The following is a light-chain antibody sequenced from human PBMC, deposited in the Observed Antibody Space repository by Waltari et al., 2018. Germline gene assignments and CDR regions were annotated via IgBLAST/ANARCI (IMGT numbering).Light chain of an antibody. J-gene: IGLJ3*02. CDR3: CSYAGNYIWV. Sequence: QSALTQPASVSGSPGQSVTISCTGATSDSGRYDIASWYQQHPGNAPKLIICDVSKRPSGVSDRFSGSKSGDTASLTISGLQFEYEADYYCCSYAGNYIWVFGGGTRLTVL. CDR2: DVS. V-gene: IGLV2-23*02. CDR1: TSDSGRYDI.